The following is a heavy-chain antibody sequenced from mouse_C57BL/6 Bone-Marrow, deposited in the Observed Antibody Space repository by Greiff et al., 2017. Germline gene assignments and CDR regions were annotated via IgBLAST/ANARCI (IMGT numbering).Heavy chain of an antibody. V-gene: IGHV1-15*01. CDR1: GYTFTDYE. J-gene: IGHJ1*03. CDR3: TRTYYYGSSYYFDV. CDR2: IDPETGGP. Sequence: VQLQQSGAELVRPGASVTLSCKASGYTFTDYEMHWVKQTPVHGLEWIGAIDPETGGPAYNQKFKGKAILTADKSSSTAYMELRSLTSEDSAVYYCTRTYYYGSSYYFDVWGTGTTVTVSS. D-gene: IGHD1-1*01.